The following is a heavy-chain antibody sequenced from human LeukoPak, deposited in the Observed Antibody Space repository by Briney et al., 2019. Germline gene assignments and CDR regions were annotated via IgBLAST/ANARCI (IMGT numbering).Heavy chain of an antibody. Sequence: PSETLSLTCTVSGGSISSYYWNWIRQPPGKGLEWIGYIYYTGSTNSSPSLKSRVTLSVDTSKNQFSLKLSSVTAADTAMYYCARDKKSAWYLSAFDIWGQGTMVTVSS. CDR1: GGSISSYY. V-gene: IGHV4-59*12. CDR3: ARDKKSAWYLSAFDI. D-gene: IGHD6-19*01. J-gene: IGHJ3*02. CDR2: IYYTGST.